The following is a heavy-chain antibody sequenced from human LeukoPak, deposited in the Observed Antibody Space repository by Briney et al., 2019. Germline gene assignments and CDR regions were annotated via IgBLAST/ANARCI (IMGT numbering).Heavy chain of an antibody. CDR1: GFTFSSYI. J-gene: IGHJ4*02. Sequence: GGSLRLSCASSGFTFSSYIMNWVRQAPGKGLEWVSSISNNSSYIYYADSVKGRFTISRDNAKNSLYLQMNSLRAEDTAVYYCERDFDAYSASYQPVGYWGQGTVVTVSS. D-gene: IGHD1-26*01. V-gene: IGHV3-21*01. CDR2: ISNNSSYI. CDR3: ERDFDAYSASYQPVGY.